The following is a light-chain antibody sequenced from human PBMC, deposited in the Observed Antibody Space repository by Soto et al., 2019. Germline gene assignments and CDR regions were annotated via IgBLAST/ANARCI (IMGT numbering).Light chain of an antibody. Sequence: QSVLTQPASVSGSPGQTVTISCTGTSCNIGDYNDVSWYQQHPGTAPKLIIYDISNRPLRVPDRFSASKSGTTASLTITGLQAEDEADYYCRSYTTSITLGVFGTGTKLTVL. CDR3: RSYTTSITLGV. V-gene: IGLV2-14*01. J-gene: IGLJ1*01. CDR1: SCNIGDYND. CDR2: DIS.